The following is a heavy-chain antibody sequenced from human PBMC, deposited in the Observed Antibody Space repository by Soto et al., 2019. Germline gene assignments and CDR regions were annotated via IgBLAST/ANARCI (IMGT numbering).Heavy chain of an antibody. CDR1: GFTFSSYW. Sequence: EVQLVESGGGLVQPGGSLRLSCAASGFTFSSYWMHWVRQAPGKGLVWVSRINRDGSSTSYADSVKGRFTISRDNAKNTLYLQMNSLRAEDTAVYYCARDPYYCSSTSCPIDYWGQGTLVTVSS. J-gene: IGHJ4*02. D-gene: IGHD2-2*01. CDR3: ARDPYYCSSTSCPIDY. V-gene: IGHV3-74*01. CDR2: INRDGSST.